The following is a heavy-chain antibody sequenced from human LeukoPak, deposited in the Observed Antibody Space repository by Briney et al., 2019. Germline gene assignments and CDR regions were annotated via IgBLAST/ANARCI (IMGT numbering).Heavy chain of an antibody. Sequence: PSETLSLTCTVSGGSISSYYWSWIRQPPGKGLEWIGYIYYSGSTNYNPSRKSRVTISVDTSKNQFSLKLSSVTAADTAVYYCARQHSSGWYRGTFDYWGQGTLVTVSS. J-gene: IGHJ4*02. CDR2: IYYSGST. CDR1: GGSISSYY. V-gene: IGHV4-59*08. CDR3: ARQHSSGWYRGTFDY. D-gene: IGHD6-19*01.